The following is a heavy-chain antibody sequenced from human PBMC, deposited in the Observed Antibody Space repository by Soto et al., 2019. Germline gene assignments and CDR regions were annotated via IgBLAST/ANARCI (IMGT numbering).Heavy chain of an antibody. CDR1: GGSFSGYY. CDR3: ARLLANGMDSSGPIGPVEAFDI. J-gene: IGHJ3*02. CDR2: INHSGST. Sequence: SETLSLTCAVYGGSFSGYYWSWIRQPPGKGLEWIGEINHSGSTNYNPSLKSRVTISVDTSKNQFSLKLSSVTAADTAVYYCARLLANGMDSSGPIGPVEAFDIWGQGTMVTVSS. V-gene: IGHV4-34*01. D-gene: IGHD3-22*01.